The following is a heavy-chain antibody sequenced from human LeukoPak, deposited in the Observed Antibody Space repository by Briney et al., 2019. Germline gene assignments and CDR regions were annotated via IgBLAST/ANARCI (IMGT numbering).Heavy chain of an antibody. V-gene: IGHV3-21*01. D-gene: IGHD3-9*01. CDR3: ARDRDFDWLSNLDAFDI. J-gene: IGHJ3*02. Sequence: GGSLGLSCAAYGLTFSTYSMNWVRQAPVKGLESDSAISSSSGYIYYADSVNGRFTISRDNAKNSLYLQMNSLRAEDTAVYYCARDRDFDWLSNLDAFDIWGQGTMVTVSS. CDR2: ISSSSGYI. CDR1: GLTFSTYS.